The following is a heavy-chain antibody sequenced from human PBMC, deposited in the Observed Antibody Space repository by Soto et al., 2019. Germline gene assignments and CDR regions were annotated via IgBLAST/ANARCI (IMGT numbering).Heavy chain of an antibody. V-gene: IGHV1-2*02. CDR3: ARVNPPYGDYYYYYYGMDV. CDR2: INPNSGGT. Sequence: ASVKVSCKASGYTFTGYYMHWVRQAPGQGLEWMGWINPNSGGTNYAQKFQGRVTMTRDTSISTAYMELSRLRSDDTAVYYCARVNPPYGDYYYYYYGMDVWGQGTTVTV. J-gene: IGHJ6*02. D-gene: IGHD4-17*01. CDR1: GYTFTGYY.